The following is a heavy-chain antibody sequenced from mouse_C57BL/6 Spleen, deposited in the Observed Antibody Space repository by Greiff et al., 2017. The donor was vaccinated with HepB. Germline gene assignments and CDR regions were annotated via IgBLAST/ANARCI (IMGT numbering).Heavy chain of an antibody. CDR3: ARWGLTGCFDY. D-gene: IGHD4-1*01. CDR2: IYPGDGDT. J-gene: IGHJ2*01. Sequence: QVQLQQSGPELVKPGASVKISCKASGYAFSSSWMNWVKQRPGKGLEWIGRIYPGDGDTNYNGKFKGKATLTADKSSSTAYMQLSSLTSEDSAVYFCARWGLTGCFDYWGQGTTLTVSS. CDR1: GYAFSSSW. V-gene: IGHV1-82*01.